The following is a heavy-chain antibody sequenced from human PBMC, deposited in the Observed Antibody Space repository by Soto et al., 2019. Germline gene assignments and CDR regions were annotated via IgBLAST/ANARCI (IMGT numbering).Heavy chain of an antibody. CDR2: ISSTTNYI. D-gene: IGHD1-1*01. Sequence: KPEGSVRRTCVASGFTRTRYNMNWVRQAPGKGLEGVSSISSTTNYISYGDSMKGRFTISRDNAKNSMYLEMNSLRAEDTAVYYCARESDDRTESFEYCGQVTLVTLS. CDR1: GFTRTRYN. J-gene: IGHJ4*02. CDR3: ARESDDRTESFEY. V-gene: IGHV3-21*06.